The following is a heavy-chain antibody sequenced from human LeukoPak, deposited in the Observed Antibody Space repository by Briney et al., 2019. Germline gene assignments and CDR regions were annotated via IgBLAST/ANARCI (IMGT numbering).Heavy chain of an antibody. CDR2: IKQDGSEK. J-gene: IGHJ4*02. CDR1: EFTFNNYW. V-gene: IGHV3-7*03. Sequence: GGSLRLSCAASEFTFNNYWMSWVRQAPGKGLEWVANIKQDGSEKYYVDSVKGRFTISRDNAKNSLYLQMNSLRPEDTALYYCAKDTEDGYNFPVGYFDYWGQGTLVTVSS. D-gene: IGHD5-24*01. CDR3: AKDTEDGYNFPVGYFDY.